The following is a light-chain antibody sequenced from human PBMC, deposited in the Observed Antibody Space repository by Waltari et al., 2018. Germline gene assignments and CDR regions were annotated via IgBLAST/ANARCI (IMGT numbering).Light chain of an antibody. J-gene: IGLJ2*01. CDR1: SDSSASQF. CDR3: QSYDDINKVV. Sequence: NFMLTQPHSVSESPGTTVTISCTGSSDSSASQFVYRYQQRPGSAPIVVMFEGDQRPSGVPDRFSGSIDSSSNSASLTISGLRTEDEVDYYCQSYDDINKVVFGGGTKLTVL. CDR2: EGD. V-gene: IGLV6-57*02.